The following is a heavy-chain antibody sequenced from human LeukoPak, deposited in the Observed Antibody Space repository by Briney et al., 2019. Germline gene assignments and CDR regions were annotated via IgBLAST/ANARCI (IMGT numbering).Heavy chain of an antibody. D-gene: IGHD3-10*01. CDR3: AKGQRGWFGGD. CDR2: ITANGGLT. Sequence: GGSLRLSCAASGFTFSGYDMTWVRQAPGKGLEWVSSITANGGLTFYADSVEGRFTISRDNSKNTLYLHMNSLRVEDTAMYYCAKGQRGWFGGDWGQGTLVTVSS. CDR1: GFTFSGYD. V-gene: IGHV3-23*01. J-gene: IGHJ4*02.